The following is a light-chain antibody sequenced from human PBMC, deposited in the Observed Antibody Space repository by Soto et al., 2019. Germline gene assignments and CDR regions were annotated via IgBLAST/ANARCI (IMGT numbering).Light chain of an antibody. CDR3: QQYGSSPNT. Sequence: DIVLTQSPGTLSLSPGERATLSCRASQSVSSSYLAWYQQKPGQAPRLLIYGASSRATGIPDRFSGSGSGTDFTLNISRLEPEDFAVYYCQQYGSSPNTFGQGTKLEIK. CDR2: GAS. V-gene: IGKV3-20*01. CDR1: QSVSSSY. J-gene: IGKJ2*01.